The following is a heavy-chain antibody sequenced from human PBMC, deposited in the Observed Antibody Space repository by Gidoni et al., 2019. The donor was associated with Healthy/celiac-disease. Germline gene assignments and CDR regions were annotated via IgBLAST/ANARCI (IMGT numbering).Heavy chain of an antibody. J-gene: IGHJ5*02. Sequence: QLQLQESGPGLVKPSETLSLTCTVSGGSISSSSYYWGWIRQPPGKGLEWIGSIYYSGSTYYNPSLKSRVTISVDTSKNQFSLKLSSVTAADTAVYYCARQIRDNWNDAFNWFDPWGQGTLVTVSS. CDR3: ARQIRDNWNDAFNWFDP. CDR2: IYYSGST. CDR1: GGSISSSSYY. D-gene: IGHD1-1*01. V-gene: IGHV4-39*01.